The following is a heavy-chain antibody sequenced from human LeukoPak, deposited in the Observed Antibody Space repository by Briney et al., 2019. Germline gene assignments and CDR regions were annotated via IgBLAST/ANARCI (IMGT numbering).Heavy chain of an antibody. D-gene: IGHD3-3*01. Sequence: PGGSLRLSCAASGFTFSSYGMHWVRQAPGKGLEWVAFIRCDGSNKYYADSVKGRFTISRDNSKNTLYLQMNSLRAEDTAVYYCASPHYYDFWSGYSPGDYWGQGTLVTVSS. CDR2: IRCDGSNK. J-gene: IGHJ4*02. V-gene: IGHV3-30*02. CDR3: ASPHYYDFWSGYSPGDY. CDR1: GFTFSSYG.